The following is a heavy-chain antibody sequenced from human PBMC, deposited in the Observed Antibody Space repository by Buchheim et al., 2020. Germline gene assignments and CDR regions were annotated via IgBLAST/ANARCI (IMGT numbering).Heavy chain of an antibody. CDR2: IYFSGST. J-gene: IGHJ4*02. V-gene: IGHV4-30-4*01. CDR3: ARENRWGVTGTQNPFDY. CDR1: GGSISSGDYY. Sequence: QVQLQESGPGLVKPSQTLSLTCTVSGGSISSGDYYWTWIRQPPGKGLEWIGYIYFSGSTYYNPALKRRVIISVDTSKNQFSLRLSSVTAADTAVYYCARENRWGVTGTQNPFDYWGQGTL. D-gene: IGHD1-20*01.